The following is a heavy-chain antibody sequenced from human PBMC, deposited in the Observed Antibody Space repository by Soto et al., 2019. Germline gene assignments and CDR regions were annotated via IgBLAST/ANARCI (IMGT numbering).Heavy chain of an antibody. CDR1: GDTFRNYA. CDR2: IIPLFST. Sequence: SVKFSCKASGDTFRNYAFTWLRQAPGQGLEWMGTIIPLFSTRYAQKFQGRVTMTADESTSTVYMDLSSLKSDDTALYYCARDPGIVVAGRGTSFEHWGQGTLVTVSS. J-gene: IGHJ4*02. D-gene: IGHD6-19*01. V-gene: IGHV1-69*13. CDR3: ARDPGIVVAGRGTSFEH.